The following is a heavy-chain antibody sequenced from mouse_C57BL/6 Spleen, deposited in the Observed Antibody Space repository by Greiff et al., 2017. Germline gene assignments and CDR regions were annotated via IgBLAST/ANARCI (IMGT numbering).Heavy chain of an antibody. Sequence: QVQLQQSGAELARPGASVKMSCKASGYTFTSYTMHWVKQRPGQGLEWIGYINPSSGYTKYNQKFKDKATLTADKSSSTAYMQLSSLTSEDSAVYYCAREEVTTNYFDYWRQGTTLTVRS. J-gene: IGHJ2*01. D-gene: IGHD2-2*01. CDR1: GYTFTSYT. CDR3: AREEVTTNYFDY. V-gene: IGHV1-4*01. CDR2: INPSSGYT.